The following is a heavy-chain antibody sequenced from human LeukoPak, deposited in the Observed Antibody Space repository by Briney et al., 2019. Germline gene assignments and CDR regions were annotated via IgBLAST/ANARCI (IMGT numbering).Heavy chain of an antibody. CDR2: IYDSGRT. D-gene: IGHD3-9*01. V-gene: IGHV4-39*07. Sequence: ASETLSLTCTVSGVSISSTRYCWAWIREPPGKGLEGIGSIYDSGRTYYNPSLKIRITTSVDTSKNPFSLKLTSVNASDTAVYYCARVVTDILSGSTPGIPDSWGPGNLVTVSS. J-gene: IGHJ4*02. CDR1: GVSISSTRYC. CDR3: ARVVTDILSGSTPGIPDS.